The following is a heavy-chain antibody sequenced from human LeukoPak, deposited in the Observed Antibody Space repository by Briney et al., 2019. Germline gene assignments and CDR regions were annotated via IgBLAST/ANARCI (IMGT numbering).Heavy chain of an antibody. CDR2: IYYSGST. Sequence: SETLSLTCAVYGGSFSGYYWSWIRQPPGKGLEWIGSIYYSGSTYYNPSLKSRVTISVDTSKNQFSLKLSSVTAADTAVYYCAGELRYFDWLLYTIGWFDPWGQGTLVTVSS. D-gene: IGHD3-9*01. J-gene: IGHJ5*02. CDR3: AGELRYFDWLLYTIGWFDP. V-gene: IGHV4-34*01. CDR1: GGSFSGYY.